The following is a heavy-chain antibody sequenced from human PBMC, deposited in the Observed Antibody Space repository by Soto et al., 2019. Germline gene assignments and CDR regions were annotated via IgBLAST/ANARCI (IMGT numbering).Heavy chain of an antibody. CDR1: GLISGTHV. CDR2: ISGSAGST. CDR3: ATDPTPRAYLFIHYFGD. J-gene: IGHJ4*02. Sequence: PGGSLRLSCSISGLISGTHVMTWGRRAPGRGLEGASTISGSAGSTHYAESVQGRFTISRDTFGSTVFLQMNSLRAEDTAVYYCATDPTPRAYLFIHYFGDWGQGSLVTVSS. V-gene: IGHV3-23*01. D-gene: IGHD1-26*01.